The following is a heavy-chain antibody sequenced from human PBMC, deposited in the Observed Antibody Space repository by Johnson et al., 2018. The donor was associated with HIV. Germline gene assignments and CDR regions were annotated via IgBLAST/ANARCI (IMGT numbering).Heavy chain of an antibody. Sequence: EVQLVESGGGLIQPGGSLRLSCAVSGFTVSSNYMSWVRQAPGKGLEWVSAISGSGGSTYYADSVKDRFTISRDNSKNTLYLQMNSLRAEDTAVYYCAKGRDHAFDIWGQGTMVTVSS. CDR3: AKGRDHAFDI. CDR2: ISGSGGST. V-gene: IGHV3-23*04. D-gene: IGHD2-21*02. CDR1: GFTVSSNY. J-gene: IGHJ3*02.